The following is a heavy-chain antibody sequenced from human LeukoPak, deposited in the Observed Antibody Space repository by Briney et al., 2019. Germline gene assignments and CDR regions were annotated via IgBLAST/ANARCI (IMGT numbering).Heavy chain of an antibody. CDR1: GYTFTSYD. CDR3: AKDWGGIAAAEDY. D-gene: IGHD6-13*01. J-gene: IGHJ4*02. V-gene: IGHV1-2*04. CDR2: MNPDSGNT. Sequence: ASVKVSCKASGYTFTSYDINWVRQATGQGLEWMGWMNPDSGNTNYAQKFQGWVTMTRDTSISTAYMELSRLRSDDTAVYYCAKDWGGIAAAEDYWGQGTLVTVSS.